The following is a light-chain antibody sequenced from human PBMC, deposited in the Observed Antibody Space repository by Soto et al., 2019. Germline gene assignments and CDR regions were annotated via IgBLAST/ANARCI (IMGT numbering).Light chain of an antibody. CDR3: QQRSNWPLT. V-gene: IGKV3-11*01. CDR2: DTS. J-gene: IGKJ4*01. Sequence: EIVLTQSPATLSLSPGERVTLSCRASQSVSGYLAWYQQKPGQAPRLLIYDTSNRAAGIPARFSGSGSGTDFTLTISSLEPEDFAVYYCQQRSNWPLTFRGGTKVEIK. CDR1: QSVSGY.